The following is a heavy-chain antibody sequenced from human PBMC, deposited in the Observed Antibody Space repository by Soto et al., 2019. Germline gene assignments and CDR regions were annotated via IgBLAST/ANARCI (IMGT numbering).Heavy chain of an antibody. CDR1: GVSITGSY. CDR3: ARDMPYGAGSLAGCDY. CDR2: VYHSGTT. D-gene: IGHD1-26*01. J-gene: IGHJ4*02. V-gene: IGHV4-59*01. Sequence: PXVTLYITCSVSGVSITGSYWSWMRQPPGKTLEWIGYVYHSGTTTYNPSLKSRVSISVDTSKNQFSLRLTSVIAADTAVYYCARDMPYGAGSLAGCDYWGQGILVTVSS.